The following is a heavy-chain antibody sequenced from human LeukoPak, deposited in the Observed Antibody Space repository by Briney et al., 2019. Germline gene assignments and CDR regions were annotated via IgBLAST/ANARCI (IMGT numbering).Heavy chain of an antibody. CDR1: GGTFSTYA. D-gene: IGHD3-10*01. CDR3: ARSDSMVRGVISILFDY. V-gene: IGHV1-69*04. J-gene: IGHJ4*02. Sequence: VKVSCKASGGTFSTYAISWVRQAPGQGLEWMGRIIPILGIANYAQKFQGRVTITADKSTSTAYMELSSLRSEDTAVYYCARSDSMVRGVISILFDYWGQGTLVTVSS. CDR2: IIPILGIA.